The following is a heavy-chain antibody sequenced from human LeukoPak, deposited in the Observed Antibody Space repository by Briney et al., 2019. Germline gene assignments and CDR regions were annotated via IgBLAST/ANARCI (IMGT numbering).Heavy chain of an antibody. J-gene: IGHJ4*02. CDR2: IYPGDSDA. CDR3: AIDYGDYGAY. CDR1: GYSFTSYW. D-gene: IGHD4-17*01. Sequence: GESLKISCKGSGYSFTSYWIGWVRQMPRKGLEWMAIIYPGDSDARYSPSFQGQVTISADKSISTAYLQWRSLKASDTAMYYCAIDYGDYGAYWGQGTLVTVSS. V-gene: IGHV5-51*01.